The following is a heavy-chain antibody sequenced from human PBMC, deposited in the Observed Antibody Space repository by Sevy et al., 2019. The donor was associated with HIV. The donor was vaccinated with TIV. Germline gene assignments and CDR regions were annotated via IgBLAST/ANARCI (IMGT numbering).Heavy chain of an antibody. Sequence: GGSLRLSCAASGFTFSSYAMHWVRQAPGKGLEWVAVISYYGSNKYYADSVKGRFTISRDNSKNTLYLQMNSLSAEDTVVYYCARSGAVPSDDAFDIWGQGTMVTVSS. J-gene: IGHJ3*02. V-gene: IGHV3-30*04. CDR2: ISYYGSNK. CDR3: ARSGAVPSDDAFDI. D-gene: IGHD6-6*01. CDR1: GFTFSSYA.